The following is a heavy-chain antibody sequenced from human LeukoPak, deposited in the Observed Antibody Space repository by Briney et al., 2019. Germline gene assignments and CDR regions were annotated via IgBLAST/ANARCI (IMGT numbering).Heavy chain of an antibody. CDR3: ARGALELYYYGSGSYLYTYSFDY. CDR1: GFTFSSYA. D-gene: IGHD3-10*01. J-gene: IGHJ4*02. CDR2: ISSNGGST. V-gene: IGHV3-64*01. Sequence: GGSLRLSCAASGFTFSSYAMHWVRQAPGKGLEYVSAISSNGGSTYYANSVKGRFAISRDNSKNTLYLQMGSLRAEDMAVYYCARGALELYYYGSGSYLYTYSFDYWGQGALVTVSS.